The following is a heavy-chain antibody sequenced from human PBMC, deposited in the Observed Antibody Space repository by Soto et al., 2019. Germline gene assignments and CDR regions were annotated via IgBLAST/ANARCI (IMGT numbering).Heavy chain of an antibody. CDR3: ARCYFSVGSCFTCWHFDL. V-gene: IGHV1-18*01. Sequence: QVQVVQSGAEVKKPGASVKVACKASGYTFSTFGMSWVRQAPGQGLEWMGWISVEKGDTNSAQKLQYRVTMTTDTSTGTAYMELRSLTSYDTAVYYCARCYFSVGSCFTCWHFDLWGRGTLVTVSS. J-gene: IGHJ2*01. D-gene: IGHD2-15*01. CDR2: ISVEKGDT. CDR1: GYTFSTFG.